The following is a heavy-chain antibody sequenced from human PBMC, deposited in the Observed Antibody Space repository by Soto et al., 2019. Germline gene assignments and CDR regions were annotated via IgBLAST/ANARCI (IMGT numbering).Heavy chain of an antibody. CDR2: IIPIFGTA. J-gene: IGHJ4*02. D-gene: IGHD3-10*01. CDR1: GGTFSSYA. V-gene: IGHV1-69*06. Sequence: GASVKVSCKASGGTFSSYAISWVRQAPGQGLEWMGGIIPIFGTANYAQKFQGRVTITADKSTSTAYMELTSLRSADTAVYYCARDRYYGGADFWGQGTLVTVSS. CDR3: ARDRYYGGADF.